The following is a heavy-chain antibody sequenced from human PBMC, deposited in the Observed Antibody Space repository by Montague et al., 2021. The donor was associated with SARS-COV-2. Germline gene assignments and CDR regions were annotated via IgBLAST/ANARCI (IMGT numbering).Heavy chain of an antibody. J-gene: IGHJ3*01. CDR2: ISRCSRYI. V-gene: IGHV3-21*01. Sequence: SLRLSCAASGFTFSSYTLNWVRQAPGKGLEWVSSISRCSRYIHYADPVMGRFTISRDNATNSMHLQMNSLRAEDTAVYYCSSSIPGGGVGEAFDVWGQGTIVTVSS. D-gene: IGHD3-3*01. CDR3: SSSIPGGGVGEAFDV. CDR1: GFTFSSYT.